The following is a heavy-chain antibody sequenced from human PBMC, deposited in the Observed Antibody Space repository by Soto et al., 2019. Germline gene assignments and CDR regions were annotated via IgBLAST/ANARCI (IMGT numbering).Heavy chain of an antibody. V-gene: IGHV1-69*01. Sequence: QLQLVQSGTEVKEPGSSVKVSCKASGGTFSTSSFVWVRQGPGQGLEWMGGIIPIFTKTNFAQKFQGRDTFSADESTRTTDMELRSLTSEDTAISCWAIDVVRSPAGDSWCQGTLVTVSS. CDR1: GGTFSTSS. J-gene: IGHJ4*02. CDR2: IIPIFTKT. D-gene: IGHD2-15*01. CDR3: AIDVVRSPAGDS.